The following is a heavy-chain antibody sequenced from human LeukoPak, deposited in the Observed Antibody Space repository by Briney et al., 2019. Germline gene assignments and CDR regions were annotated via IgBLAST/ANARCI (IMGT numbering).Heavy chain of an antibody. J-gene: IGHJ4*02. V-gene: IGHV3-30-3*01. CDR1: GFTFNSYA. D-gene: IGHD1-26*01. CDR2: ISYDGSNK. Sequence: GGSLRLSCAASGFTFNSYAMHWIRQAPGKGLEWVAVISYDGSNKYYADSVKGRFTISRDNSKNTLYLQMNGLRAEDTAVYYCARGSYSGSFRSDYWGQGTLVTVSS. CDR3: ARGSYSGSFRSDY.